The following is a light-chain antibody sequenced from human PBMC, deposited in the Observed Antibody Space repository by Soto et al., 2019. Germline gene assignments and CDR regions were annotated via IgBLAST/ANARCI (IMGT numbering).Light chain of an antibody. V-gene: IGLV1-40*01. CDR1: SSNIGAGFD. CDR2: ANT. Sequence: QSVLTQPPSVSGAPGQTVTISCTGTSSNIGAGFDVHWYQQLPGAAPKLLIYANTDRPSGVPARFSGSKSVTSASLAITGLQPEDEADYFCLSYDTSLRGVFGGGTMLTVL. CDR3: LSYDTSLRGV. J-gene: IGLJ2*01.